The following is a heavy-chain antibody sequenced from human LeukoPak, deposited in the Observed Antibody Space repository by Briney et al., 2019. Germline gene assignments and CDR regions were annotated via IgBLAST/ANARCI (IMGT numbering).Heavy chain of an antibody. J-gene: IGHJ4*02. D-gene: IGHD3-10*01. Sequence: SETLSLTCTVSGGSISSGVYYWSWIRQHPGKGLEWIGYIHYSGSTYYIPSLKSRVAMSVDTSKSQFSLKLSSVTAADTAVYYCAGGSYYASGSYYFDYWGQGTLVTVSS. CDR2: IHYSGST. V-gene: IGHV4-31*03. CDR1: GGSISSGVYY. CDR3: AGGSYYASGSYYFDY.